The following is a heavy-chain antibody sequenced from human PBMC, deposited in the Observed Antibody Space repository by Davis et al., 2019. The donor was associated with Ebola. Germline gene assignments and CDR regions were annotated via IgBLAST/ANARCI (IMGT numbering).Heavy chain of an antibody. V-gene: IGHV3-64D*06. D-gene: IGHD3-22*01. CDR2: ITNNGGST. CDR1: GFMFSSYA. J-gene: IGHJ4*02. Sequence: GESLKISCSVSGFMFSSYAMHWVRQAPGKGLQYVSGITNNGGSTYYADSVKGRFIISRDNSKNTLYLQMSSLGIEDTAVYYCVKGSITMTVVVYFDLWGQGTLVTVSS. CDR3: VKGSITMTVVVYFDL.